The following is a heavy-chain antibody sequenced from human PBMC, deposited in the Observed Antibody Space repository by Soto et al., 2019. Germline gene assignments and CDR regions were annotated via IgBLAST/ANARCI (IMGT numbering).Heavy chain of an antibody. CDR1: GFTFSSYG. CDR3: ARARDGTFDC. CDR2: IWYDGSNK. J-gene: IGHJ4*02. V-gene: IGHV3-33*01. Sequence: QVQLVESGGGVVQPGRSLRLSCAASGFTFSSYGMHWVRQAPGKGLEWVAVIWYDGSNKYYADSVKGRFTIPRDNSKNTLYLQMKSKRDEDTAGYYCARARDGTFDCLCQGTLVTVSS.